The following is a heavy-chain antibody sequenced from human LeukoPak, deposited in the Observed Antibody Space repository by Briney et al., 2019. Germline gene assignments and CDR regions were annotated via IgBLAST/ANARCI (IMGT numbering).Heavy chain of an antibody. Sequence: PSETLSLTCTVSGDSTSSDRYYGGWVRQPPGKGLEWIGNIYYSGSTYYNPSLKGRVTISVDTSKNQFSLKLSSVTAADTAVYYCARMDKELYDFWSGSNWFDPWGQGTLVTVSS. CDR3: ARMDKELYDFWSGSNWFDP. CDR2: IYYSGST. D-gene: IGHD3-3*01. CDR1: GDSTSSDRYY. J-gene: IGHJ5*02. V-gene: IGHV4-39*07.